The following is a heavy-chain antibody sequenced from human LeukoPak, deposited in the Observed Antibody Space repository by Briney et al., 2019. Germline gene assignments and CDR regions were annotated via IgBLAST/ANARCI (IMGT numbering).Heavy chain of an antibody. Sequence: PSETLSLTCTVSGGSISSSSYYWGWIRQPPGKGLEWIGSIYYSGGTYYNPSLKSRVTISVDTSKNQFSLKLSSVTAADTAVYYCARQGTVTTDYYYYYGMDVWGQGTTVTVSS. CDR3: ARQGTVTTDYYYYYGMDV. CDR1: GGSISSSSYY. D-gene: IGHD4-17*01. J-gene: IGHJ6*02. CDR2: IYYSGGT. V-gene: IGHV4-39*01.